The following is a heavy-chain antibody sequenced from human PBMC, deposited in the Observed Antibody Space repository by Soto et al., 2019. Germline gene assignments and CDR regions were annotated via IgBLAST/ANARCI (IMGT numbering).Heavy chain of an antibody. D-gene: IGHD2-2*01. CDR1: GFTFSSYW. V-gene: IGHV3-7*01. CDR3: ARATCSSSNCYAVYFDS. CDR2: IKQDGSKK. J-gene: IGHJ4*02. Sequence: EVQLVESGGGLVQPGGSLRLSCVASGFTFSSYWMSWVRQAPGKGLEWVANIKQDGSKKYYVDSVKGRFTISRDNAKNSLDLEMNSLRAEDTAVYYCARATCSSSNCYAVYFDSWGQGTLVTVSS.